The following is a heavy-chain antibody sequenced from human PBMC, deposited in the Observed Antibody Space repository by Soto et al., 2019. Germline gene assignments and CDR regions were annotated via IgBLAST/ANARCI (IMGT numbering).Heavy chain of an antibody. Sequence: SETLSLTCTVSGGSISSYYWSWIRQPPGKGLEWIGYIYYSGSTNYNPSLKSRVTISVDTSKNQFSLKLSSVTAADKAVYYCARERIAAPRGFGYYYGMDVWGQGATVTVS. CDR1: GGSISSYY. D-gene: IGHD6-6*01. V-gene: IGHV4-59*01. CDR2: IYYSGST. CDR3: ARERIAAPRGFGYYYGMDV. J-gene: IGHJ6*02.